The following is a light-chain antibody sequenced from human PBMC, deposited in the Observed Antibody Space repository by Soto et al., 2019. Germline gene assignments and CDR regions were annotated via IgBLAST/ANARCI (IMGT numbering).Light chain of an antibody. J-gene: IGKJ2*01. CDR3: HQYGTSPPST. V-gene: IGKV3-20*01. CDR2: DAA. Sequence: EIVLTQFPDTLPVSPGETATLSCRASRSVSDDSLAWYKQTPGQAPRLVIYDAARRATGIPDRISGSGSGTDFTLTISRLMPEDFAVYFCHQYGTSPPSTFGQGTKLEIK. CDR1: RSVSDDS.